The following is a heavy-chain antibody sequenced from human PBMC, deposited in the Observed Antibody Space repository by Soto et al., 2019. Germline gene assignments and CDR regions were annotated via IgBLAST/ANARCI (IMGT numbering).Heavy chain of an antibody. V-gene: IGHV3-48*01. CDR2: ISSGRRAI. CDR3: ARDRRDYDFWSGHLY. CDR1: GFTFSGYS. Sequence: PGGSLRLSCAASGFTFSGYSMKWVRQTPRKKLEWVSYISSGRRAIYYTDSVKSRITISRDNSKNSLYLQMNSLRADDTAVYYCARDRRDYDFWSGHLYWGQGTLVTVSS. D-gene: IGHD3-3*01. J-gene: IGHJ4*02.